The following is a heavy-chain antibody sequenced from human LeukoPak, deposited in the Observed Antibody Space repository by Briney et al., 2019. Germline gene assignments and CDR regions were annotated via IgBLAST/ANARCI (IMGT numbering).Heavy chain of an antibody. CDR1: GFTFSSYA. Sequence: GGSLRLSCAASGFTFSSYAMHWVRQAPGKGLEWVAVISYDGSKKYYADSVKGRFTISRDNSKNTLYLQMNSLRAEDTAVYYCAKDSEPVVVITPAEVPYYFDYWGQGTLVTVSS. J-gene: IGHJ4*02. V-gene: IGHV3-30-3*01. CDR3: AKDSEPVVVITPAEVPYYFDY. CDR2: ISYDGSKK. D-gene: IGHD3-22*01.